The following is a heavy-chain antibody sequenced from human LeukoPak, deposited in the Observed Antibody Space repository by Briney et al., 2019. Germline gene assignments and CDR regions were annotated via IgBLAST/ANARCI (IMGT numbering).Heavy chain of an antibody. Sequence: GESLQISCKGSGYIFTNYWIAWVRQMPGKGLEWMGIIYPGDSDTRYSPSFQSQVTISADKSIGTAFLQWSSLRASDTAMYYCARLTGYAFDYWGQGTLVTVSS. CDR1: GYIFTNYW. CDR3: ARLTGYAFDY. D-gene: IGHD1-14*01. J-gene: IGHJ4*02. V-gene: IGHV5-51*01. CDR2: IYPGDSDT.